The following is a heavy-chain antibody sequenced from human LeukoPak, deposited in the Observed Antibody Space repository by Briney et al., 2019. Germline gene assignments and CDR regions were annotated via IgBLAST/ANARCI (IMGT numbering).Heavy chain of an antibody. J-gene: IGHJ4*02. CDR2: IFSSDSTI. V-gene: IGHV3-48*02. D-gene: IGHD1-1*01. CDR1: GFTFSSYA. Sequence: GGSLRLSCAASGFTFSSYAMNWVRQAPGKGLEWVSHIFSSDSTIGYADSVKGRFTVSRDNAKNSLYLQMNNLRDDDTAVYYCARDLNWAFDYWGQGTLVTVSS. CDR3: ARDLNWAFDY.